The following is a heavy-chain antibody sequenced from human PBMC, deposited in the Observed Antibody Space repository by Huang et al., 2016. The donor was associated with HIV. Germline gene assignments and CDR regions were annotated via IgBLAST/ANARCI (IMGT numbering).Heavy chain of an antibody. CDR3: ARGSSGWVY. J-gene: IGHJ4*02. CDR2: MNPNRGNT. V-gene: IGHV1-8*03. D-gene: IGHD6-19*01. CDR1: GYTFTSSD. Sequence: QVQLVQSGAEVKKPGASVMVSCKASGYTFTSSDINWVRQATGQGLERMGWMNPNRGNTGYAQKFQGRVTITRNTSISTAYMELGSLRSEDTAVYYCARGSSGWVYWGQGTLVTVSS.